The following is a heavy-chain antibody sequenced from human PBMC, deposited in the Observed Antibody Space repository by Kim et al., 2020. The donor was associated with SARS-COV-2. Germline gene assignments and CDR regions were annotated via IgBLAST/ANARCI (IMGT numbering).Heavy chain of an antibody. V-gene: IGHV3-7*01. CDR1: GFTFSSYW. CDR2: IKQDGSEK. Sequence: GGSLRLSCAASGFTFSSYWMSWVRQAPGKGLEWVANIKQDGSEKYYVDSVKGRFTISRDNAKNSLYLQMNSLRAEDTAVYYCARERYYYGSGSYYMIPIYYYYGMDVWGQGTTVTVSS. CDR3: ARERYYYGSGSYYMIPIYYYYGMDV. J-gene: IGHJ6*02. D-gene: IGHD3-10*01.